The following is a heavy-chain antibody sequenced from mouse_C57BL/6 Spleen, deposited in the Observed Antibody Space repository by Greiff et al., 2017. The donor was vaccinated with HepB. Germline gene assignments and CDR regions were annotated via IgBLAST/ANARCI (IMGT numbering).Heavy chain of an antibody. D-gene: IGHD1-1*01. J-gene: IGHJ3*01. CDR3: ARPTVVEGGPWFAY. V-gene: IGHV1-26*01. Sequence: EVQLQQSGPELVKPGASVKISCKASGYTFTDYYMNWVKQSLGKSLEWIGDINPNNGGTSYNQKFKGKATLTVDKSSSTAYMELRSLTSEDSAVYYCARPTVVEGGPWFAYWGQGTLVTVSA. CDR1: GYTFTDYY. CDR2: INPNNGGT.